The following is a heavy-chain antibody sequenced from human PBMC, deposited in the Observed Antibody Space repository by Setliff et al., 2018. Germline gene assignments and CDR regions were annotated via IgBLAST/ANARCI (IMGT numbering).Heavy chain of an antibody. CDR3: ARDRGPFDWLTYYGMDV. D-gene: IGHD3-9*01. CDR2: ISDSGSTK. J-gene: IGHJ6*02. V-gene: IGHV3-48*03. Sequence: GGSLRLSCGVFGLTFSSYEMIWVRQAPGKGLEWVSYISDSGSTKYYADSVKGRFTISRDNAKNSLFLQMNSLRTGDTAVYYCARDRGPFDWLTYYGMDVWGQGTTVTVSS. CDR1: GLTFSSYE.